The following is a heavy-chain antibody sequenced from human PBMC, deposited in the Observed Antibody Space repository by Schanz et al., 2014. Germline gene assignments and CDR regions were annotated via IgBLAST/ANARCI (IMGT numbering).Heavy chain of an antibody. Sequence: QVQLQESGPGLVKPSETLSLTCTVSGGSISTYYWSWIRQPAGKGREWIGRIYTSGSTNYNPSLKSGVTMSVDTPKNQFSLRLSSVTAADTAVYYCARYTGAYFDYWGQGTLVTVSS. V-gene: IGHV4-4*07. CDR3: ARYTGAYFDY. CDR2: IYTSGST. D-gene: IGHD1-26*01. CDR1: GGSISTYY. J-gene: IGHJ4*02.